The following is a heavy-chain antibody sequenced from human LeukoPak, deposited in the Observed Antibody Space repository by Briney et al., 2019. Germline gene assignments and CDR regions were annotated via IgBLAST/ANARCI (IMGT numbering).Heavy chain of an antibody. CDR3: ARDRVIVVVTPRGDFDY. J-gene: IGHJ4*02. CDR1: GYTFTTYD. V-gene: IGHV1-8*01. CDR2: MNPDSGKT. D-gene: IGHD3-22*01. Sequence: ASVKVSCEASGYTFTTYDINWVRQAPGQGLEWMGWMNPDSGKTGYAEKFQGRVTMTRNISINTAYMELTGLTSDDTAVYYCARDRVIVVVTPRGDFDYWGQGTLVTVSS.